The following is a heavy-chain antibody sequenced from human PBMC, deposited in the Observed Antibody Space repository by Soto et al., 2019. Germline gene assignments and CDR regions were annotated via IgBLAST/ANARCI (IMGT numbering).Heavy chain of an antibody. CDR2: IWYDGSNK. J-gene: IGHJ5*02. Sequence: VQLVESGGGVVQPGRSLRLSCAASGFTFSSYGMHWVRQAPGKGLEWVAVIWYDGSNKYYADSVKGRFTISRDNSKNTLYLQMNSLRCEDPAVYYCARSGEWLRLGWFDPWGQGNLVTVSS. D-gene: IGHD6-19*01. V-gene: IGHV3-33*01. CDR3: ARSGEWLRLGWFDP. CDR1: GFTFSSYG.